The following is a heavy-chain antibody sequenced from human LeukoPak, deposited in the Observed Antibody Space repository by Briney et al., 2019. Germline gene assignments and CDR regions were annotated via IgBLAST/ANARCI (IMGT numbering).Heavy chain of an antibody. J-gene: IGHJ4*02. CDR1: GFTFSSYW. V-gene: IGHV3-74*01. D-gene: IGHD5-18*01. Sequence: GGSLRLSCAASGFTFSSYWMHWVRQAPGKGLAWVSRINSDGTSTNYADSVKGRFTISRDNAKNTLYLQMNSLRAEDTAVYYCAKGLGYSYGYFDYWGQGTLVTVSS. CDR2: INSDGTST. CDR3: AKGLGYSYGYFDY.